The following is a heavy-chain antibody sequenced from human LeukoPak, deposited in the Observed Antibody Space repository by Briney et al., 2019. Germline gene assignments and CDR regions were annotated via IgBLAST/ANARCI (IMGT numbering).Heavy chain of an antibody. D-gene: IGHD1-26*01. Sequence: GSLRLSCSTSGFTFSTYAMSWVRQAPGRGLEWVSTISGSGGSTYYADSVKGRFTISRDNSKNTLCLQMNSLRAGDTAVYYCARDGGATPGYYYYYMDVWGKGTTVTVSS. CDR2: ISGSGGST. V-gene: IGHV3-23*01. J-gene: IGHJ6*03. CDR3: ARDGGATPGYYYYYMDV. CDR1: GFTFSTYA.